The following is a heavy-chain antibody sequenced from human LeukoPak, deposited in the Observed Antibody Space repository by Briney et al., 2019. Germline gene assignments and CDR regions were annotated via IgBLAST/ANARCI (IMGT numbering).Heavy chain of an antibody. Sequence: GGSLRLSCAASGFTFSSYSMNWVRQAPGKGLEWVSSISSSSSYIYYADSVKGRCTISRDNAKNSMYLQKNSLRVEDKAVYYCATGAVERSTVAWGYYYYYYMDVWGKRTTVTVSS. V-gene: IGHV3-21*01. CDR3: ATGAVERSTVAWGYYYYYYMDV. CDR1: GFTFSSYS. J-gene: IGHJ6*03. CDR2: ISSSSSYI. D-gene: IGHD4-23*01.